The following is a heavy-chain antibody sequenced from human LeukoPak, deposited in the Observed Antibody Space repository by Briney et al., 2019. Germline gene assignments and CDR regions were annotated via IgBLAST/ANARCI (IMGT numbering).Heavy chain of an antibody. Sequence: SETLSLTCAVYGGSFSGYYWSWIRQPPGKGLEWIGEINHSGSTNYNPSLKSRVTISVDTSKNQFSLKLSSVTAADTAVYYCARGRGGKYCSGGSCYSKYARFDPWGQGILVTVSS. CDR2: INHSGST. D-gene: IGHD2-15*01. CDR1: GGSFSGYY. V-gene: IGHV4-34*01. CDR3: ARGRGGKYCSGGSCYSKYARFDP. J-gene: IGHJ5*02.